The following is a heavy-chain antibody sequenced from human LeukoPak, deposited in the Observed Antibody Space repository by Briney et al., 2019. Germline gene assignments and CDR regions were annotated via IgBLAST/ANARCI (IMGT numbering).Heavy chain of an antibody. D-gene: IGHD3-10*01. Sequence: ASVKVSCKASGGTFSSYAISWVRQAPGQGLEWMGGIIPIFGTANYAQKFQGRVTITADESTSTAYMELSSLRSEDTAVYYCARQWGDYYGSGSYGPYYFDYWGQGTLVTVSS. CDR1: GGTFSSYA. V-gene: IGHV1-69*13. CDR3: ARQWGDYYGSGSYGPYYFDY. CDR2: IIPIFGTA. J-gene: IGHJ4*02.